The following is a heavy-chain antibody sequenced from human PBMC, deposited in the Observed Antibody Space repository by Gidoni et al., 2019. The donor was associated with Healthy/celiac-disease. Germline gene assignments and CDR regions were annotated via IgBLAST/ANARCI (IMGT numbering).Heavy chain of an antibody. Sequence: EVQLVEYGGGLVQPGGSLRLSCAASGFTFSSYAMHWVRPATGKCLEWVSSIGTAGDTYYPGSVKGRFTISRENAKNSLYLQMHSLTAGDTSVYYCARARGDYGAFAYWGQGTLVTVSS. CDR1: GFTFSSYA. CDR2: IGTAGDT. CDR3: ARARGDYGAFAY. D-gene: IGHD4-17*01. V-gene: IGHV3-13*04. J-gene: IGHJ4*02.